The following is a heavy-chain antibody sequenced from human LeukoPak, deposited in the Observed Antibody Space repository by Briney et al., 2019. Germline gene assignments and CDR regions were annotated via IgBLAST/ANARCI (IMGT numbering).Heavy chain of an antibody. CDR1: GFTFSSYG. J-gene: IGHJ4*02. CDR2: IWYDGSNK. D-gene: IGHD2-2*01. Sequence: GGSLRLSCAASGFTFSSYGMHWVRQAPGKGLEWVAVIWYDGSNKYYADSVKGRFTISRDNSKNTLYLQMNSLRAEDTAVYYCATPGVVPAYGYFDYWGQGTLVTVSS. CDR3: ATPGVVPAYGYFDY. V-gene: IGHV3-30*02.